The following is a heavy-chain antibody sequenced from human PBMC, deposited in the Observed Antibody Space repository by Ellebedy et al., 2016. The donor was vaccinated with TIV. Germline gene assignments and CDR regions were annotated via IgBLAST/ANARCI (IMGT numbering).Heavy chain of an antibody. Sequence: MPSETLSLTCTVSDGSIITSSYFWGWIRQPPGKGLEWIGRVFYRGSPYYNPSFKSRVTLSADTSKNQFSLNLRTVTAADTAVYYCARTDPWQPIDDWGQGILASVSS. J-gene: IGHJ4*02. CDR3: ARTDPWQPIDD. V-gene: IGHV4-39*01. D-gene: IGHD2-21*02. CDR2: VFYRGSP. CDR1: DGSIITSSYF.